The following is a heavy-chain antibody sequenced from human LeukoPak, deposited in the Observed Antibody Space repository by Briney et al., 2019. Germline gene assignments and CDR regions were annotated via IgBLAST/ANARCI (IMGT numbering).Heavy chain of an antibody. CDR1: GFTFSSYS. CDR3: ARESVVVNAFDI. J-gene: IGHJ3*02. V-gene: IGHV3-21*01. Sequence: GGSLRLSCAASGFTFSSYSMNWVLQAPGKGLEWVSSISSSSSYIYYADSVKGRFTISRDNAKNSLYLQMNSLRAEDTAVYYCARESVVVNAFDIWGQGTMVIVSS. CDR2: ISSSSSYI. D-gene: IGHD3-22*01.